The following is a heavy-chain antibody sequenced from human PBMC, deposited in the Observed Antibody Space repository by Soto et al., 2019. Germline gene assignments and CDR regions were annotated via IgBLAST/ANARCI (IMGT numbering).Heavy chain of an antibody. Sequence: EVQLLESGGGLVQPGGSLRLSCAASGFTFSNQAMSWVRQAPGKGLEWVSGITGSGVSTFYGASVKGRFTISRDNSKNTLHLQMNSLRAEDTAVYYCAKDPLKYSAIWYLEWWVDPGGEGTVVTVSS. J-gene: IGHJ5*02. CDR1: GFTFSNQA. CDR2: ITGSGVST. CDR3: AKDPLKYSAIWYLEWWVDP. V-gene: IGHV3-23*01. D-gene: IGHD3-3*01.